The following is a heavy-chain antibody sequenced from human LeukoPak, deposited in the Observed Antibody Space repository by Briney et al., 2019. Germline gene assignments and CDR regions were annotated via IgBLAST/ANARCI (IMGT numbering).Heavy chain of an antibody. CDR1: GGTFSSYA. D-gene: IGHD3-22*01. V-gene: IGHV1-69*04. Sequence: ASVKVSCKASGGTFSSYAISWVRQAPGQGLEWMGRIIPILGIANYAQKFQGRVTITADKSTSTAYMELRSLRSEDTAVYYCARDYYDSSGYYGGPFDYWGQGTLVTVSS. CDR2: IIPILGIA. CDR3: ARDYYDSSGYYGGPFDY. J-gene: IGHJ4*02.